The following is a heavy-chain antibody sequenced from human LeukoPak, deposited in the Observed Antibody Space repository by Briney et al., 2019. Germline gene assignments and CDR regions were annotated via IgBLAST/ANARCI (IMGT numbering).Heavy chain of an antibody. J-gene: IGHJ6*03. V-gene: IGHV3-23*01. CDR2: ISGGGDNT. CDR3: AKFEGALLGNYYMDV. Sequence: GGPLSLSCAVSGFPFSDFAMSWVGQAPGKGLEWVSSISGGGDNTYSADSVKDRFTISRDNSRNTLFLQMVSLRAEDSAVYYCAKFEGALLGNYYMDVWGKGTTVTVSS. CDR1: GFPFSDFA.